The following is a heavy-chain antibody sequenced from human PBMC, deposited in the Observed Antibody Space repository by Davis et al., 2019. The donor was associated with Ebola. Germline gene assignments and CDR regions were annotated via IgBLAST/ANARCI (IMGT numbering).Heavy chain of an antibody. CDR2: IKQDGSEK. Sequence: GESLKISCAASGIIFRTYWMSWVRQAPGKGLEWVANIKQDGSEKYYVDSVKGRFTISRDNAKNSLYLQMNSLRAEDTAVYYCATRQTPVIRLYGMDVWGQGTTVVVSS. D-gene: IGHD2-2*02. CDR1: GIIFRTYW. V-gene: IGHV3-7*01. J-gene: IGHJ6*02. CDR3: ATRQTPVIRLYGMDV.